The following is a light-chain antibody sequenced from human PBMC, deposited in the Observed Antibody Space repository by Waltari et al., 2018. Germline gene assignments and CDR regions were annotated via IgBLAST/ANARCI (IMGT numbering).Light chain of an antibody. J-gene: IGKJ1*01. CDR3: MQATLWPWT. CDR1: QSLVHSDGNTY. Sequence: DVVMTQSPLSLPVTLGQPASISCRSSQSLVHSDGNTYLNWFQQRPGQSQRRLIYKVSNRDSGVPDRFGGRGSGTDFTLKISRVEAEDVGVFYCMQATLWPWTFGQGTKVEIK. V-gene: IGKV2-30*02. CDR2: KVS.